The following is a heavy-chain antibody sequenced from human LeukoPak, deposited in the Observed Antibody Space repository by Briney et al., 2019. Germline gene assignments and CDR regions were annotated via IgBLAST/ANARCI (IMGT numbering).Heavy chain of an antibody. J-gene: IGHJ4*02. CDR3: AKEGGYSYGLNSFDH. CDR2: IYHTGST. V-gene: IGHV4-4*02. Sequence: SETLSLTCAVSGGSISSSNWWSWVRQPPGKGLEWIGEIYHTGSTNYNPSLKSRVTVSVDKSRNQFSLKLNSVTAADTAVYYCAKEGGYSYGLNSFDHWGQGTLVTVSS. D-gene: IGHD5-18*01. CDR1: GGSISSSNW.